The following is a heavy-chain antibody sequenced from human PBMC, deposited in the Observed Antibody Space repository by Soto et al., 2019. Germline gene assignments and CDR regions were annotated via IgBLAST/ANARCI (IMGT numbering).Heavy chain of an antibody. CDR2: IYPGDSDT. D-gene: IGHD3-22*01. J-gene: IGHJ6*02. V-gene: IGHV5-51*01. CDR1: GYSFTSYW. Sequence: PXESLKISCKGSGYSFTSYWIGWVRQMPGKGLEWMGIIYPGDSDTRYSPSFQGQVTISADKSISTAYLQWSSLKASDTAMYYCARQRYYYDSSGYSAYYYYYGMDVWGQGTTVTVSS. CDR3: ARQRYYYDSSGYSAYYYYYGMDV.